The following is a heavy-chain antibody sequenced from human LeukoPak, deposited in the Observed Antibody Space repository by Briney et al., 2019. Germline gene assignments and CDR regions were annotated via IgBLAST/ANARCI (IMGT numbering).Heavy chain of an antibody. V-gene: IGHV4-59*01. D-gene: IGHD6-13*01. Sequence: SETLSLTCTVSGGSISSYYWSWIRQPPGKGLEWIGYTYYSGSTNYNPSLKSRVTISVDTSKNQFSLKLSSVTAADTAVYYCARELPAAAGTDWFDPWGQGTLVTVSS. J-gene: IGHJ5*02. CDR3: ARELPAAAGTDWFDP. CDR2: TYYSGST. CDR1: GGSISSYY.